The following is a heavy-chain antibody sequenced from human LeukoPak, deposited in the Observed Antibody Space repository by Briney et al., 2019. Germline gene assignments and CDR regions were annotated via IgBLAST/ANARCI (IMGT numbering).Heavy chain of an antibody. J-gene: IGHJ4*02. Sequence: GGSLRLSCAASGFTFDDYTMHWVRHAPGKGLEWVSLISWDGGSTYYADSVKGRFTISRDNAKNSLYLQMNSLRAEDTAVYYCASRSPIYYFDYWGQGTLVTVSS. CDR3: ASRSPIYYFDY. D-gene: IGHD2-21*01. CDR2: ISWDGGST. V-gene: IGHV3-43*01. CDR1: GFTFDDYT.